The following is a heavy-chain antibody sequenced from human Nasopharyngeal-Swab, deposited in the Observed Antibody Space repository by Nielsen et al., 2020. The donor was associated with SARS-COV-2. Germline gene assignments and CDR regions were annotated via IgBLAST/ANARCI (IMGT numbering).Heavy chain of an antibody. CDR2: VDYDGVRT. J-gene: IGHJ4*02. CDR1: GYIFSNYA. V-gene: IGHV3-23*01. D-gene: IGHD5-18*01. CDR3: ATWMTAHFDY. Sequence: GESLKISCTGSGYIFSNYAISWVRQAPGQGLEWVSTVDYDGVRTHYADSVEGRFIISRDNSKNTVYLQIKSLGVEDAAVYYCATWMTAHFDYWGQGTLVT.